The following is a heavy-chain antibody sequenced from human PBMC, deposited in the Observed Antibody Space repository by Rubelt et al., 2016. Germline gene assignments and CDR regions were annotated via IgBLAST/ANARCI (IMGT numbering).Heavy chain of an antibody. CDR3: ARVRIYYSNYGSFDH. CDR2: MSYDGSAE. Sequence: QVQLVESGGGVVQPGRSLRLSCAASGFTFSSFSVHWVRQAPGKGLEWVAVMSYDGSAEYYADSVKGRFTIYKDNSQDTVYLQMNSLVSEDTAVYYCARVRIYYSNYGSFDHWGQGALVSVSS. J-gene: IGHJ4*02. CDR1: GFTFSSFS. D-gene: IGHD4-11*01. V-gene: IGHV3-30*04.